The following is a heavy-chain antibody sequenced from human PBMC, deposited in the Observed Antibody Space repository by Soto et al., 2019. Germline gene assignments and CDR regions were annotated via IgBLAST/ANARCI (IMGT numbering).Heavy chain of an antibody. J-gene: IGHJ3*02. V-gene: IGHV1-18*01. Sequence: QGLEWMGWISAYNGNTNYAQKLQGRVTMTTDTSTSTAYMELRSLRSDDTAVYFCARVFGEYGDPHVFDIPGKRTFVTGPS. CDR2: ISAYNGNT. D-gene: IGHD4-17*01. CDR3: ARVFGEYGDPHVFDI.